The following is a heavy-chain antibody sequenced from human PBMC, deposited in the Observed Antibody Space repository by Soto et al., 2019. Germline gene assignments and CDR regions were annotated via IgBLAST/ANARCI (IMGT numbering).Heavy chain of an antibody. CDR1: GYTFTGHY. V-gene: IGHV1-2*04. CDR3: ARAGTTGYCSSTSCANRYYYYGMDV. CDR2: INPNSGGT. D-gene: IGHD2-2*01. J-gene: IGHJ6*02. Sequence: ASVKVSCKASGYTFTGHYMHWVRQAPGQGLEWMGWINPNSGGTNYAQKFQGWVTMTRDTSISTAYMELSRLRSDDTAVYYCARAGTTGYCSSTSCANRYYYYGMDVWGQGTTVTVSS.